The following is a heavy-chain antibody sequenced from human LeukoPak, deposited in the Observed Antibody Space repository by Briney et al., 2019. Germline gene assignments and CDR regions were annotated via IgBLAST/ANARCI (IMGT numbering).Heavy chain of an antibody. Sequence: ASVKVSCKASGYTFTGYYMHWVRQAPGQGLEWLGWINANSGGTNYAQKFQGRVTMTRDTSISTAYMELSRLRSDDTAMYYCATSPNYYGSGSRFDYWGQGTLVTVSS. V-gene: IGHV1-2*02. J-gene: IGHJ4*02. D-gene: IGHD3-10*01. CDR3: ATSPNYYGSGSRFDY. CDR2: INANSGGT. CDR1: GYTFTGYY.